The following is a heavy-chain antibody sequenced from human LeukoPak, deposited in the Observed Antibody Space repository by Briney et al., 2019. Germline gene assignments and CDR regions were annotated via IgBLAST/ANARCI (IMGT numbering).Heavy chain of an antibody. Sequence: ASVKVSCKASGYTFTSYGISWVRQAPGQGLEWMGWISAYNGNTNYAQKLQGRVTMTTDTSTSTAYMELRSLRSDDTAVYYCARDSSSSGWYFYFDYWGQGTLVTVSS. CDR3: ARDSSSSGWYFYFDY. D-gene: IGHD6-19*01. CDR1: GYTFTSYG. J-gene: IGHJ4*02. V-gene: IGHV1-18*01. CDR2: ISAYNGNT.